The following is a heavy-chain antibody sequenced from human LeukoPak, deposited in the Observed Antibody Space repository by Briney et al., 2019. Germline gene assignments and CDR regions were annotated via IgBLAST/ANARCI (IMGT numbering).Heavy chain of an antibody. D-gene: IGHD3-10*01. CDR2: INPNSGGT. CDR3: ARFGGLITMVRRTGISAFDI. V-gene: IGHV1-2*06. CDR1: GYTFTGYY. J-gene: IGHJ3*02. Sequence: ASVKVSYKASGYTFTGYYMHWVRQAPGQGLEWMGRINPNSGGTNYAQKFQGRVTMTRDTSISTAYMELSRLRSDDTAVYYCARFGGLITMVRRTGISAFDIWGQGTMVTVSS.